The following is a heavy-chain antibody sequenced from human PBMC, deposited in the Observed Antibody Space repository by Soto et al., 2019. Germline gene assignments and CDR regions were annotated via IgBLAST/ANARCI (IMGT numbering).Heavy chain of an antibody. D-gene: IGHD6-6*01. CDR1: AFTFSSYS. CDR3: ARDLVAAHDY. V-gene: IGHV3-21*01. J-gene: IGHJ4*02. CDR2: ISSSSSYI. Sequence: PGGSLRLSCAASAFTFSSYSMNWVRQAPGKGLEWVSSISSSSSYIYYADSVKGRFTISRDNAKNSLYLQMNSLRAEDTAVYYCARDLVAAHDYWGQGTLVTVSS.